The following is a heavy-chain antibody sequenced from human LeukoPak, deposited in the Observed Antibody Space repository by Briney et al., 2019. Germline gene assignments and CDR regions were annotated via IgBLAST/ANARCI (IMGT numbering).Heavy chain of an antibody. D-gene: IGHD2-2*01. CDR1: GGSFSGYY. CDR2: INHSGST. J-gene: IGHJ6*02. Sequence: SETLSLTCAVYGGSFSGYYWSWIRQPPGKGLEWIGEINHSGSTNYNPSLKSRVTISVDTSENQFSLKLSSVTAADTAVYYCARGPPRAGCRYCSSTSCYDCVPYYYYYGMDVWGQGTTVTVSS. V-gene: IGHV4-34*01. CDR3: ARGPPRAGCRYCSSTSCYDCVPYYYYYGMDV.